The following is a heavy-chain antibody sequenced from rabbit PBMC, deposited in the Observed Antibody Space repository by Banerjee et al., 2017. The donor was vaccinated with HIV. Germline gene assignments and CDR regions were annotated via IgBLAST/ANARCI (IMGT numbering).Heavy chain of an antibody. CDR2: IDTGSSGFT. CDR3: AATIGGAYRLNL. CDR1: GVSFSNNNY. Sequence: VESGGDLVKPGASLTLTCTASGVSFSNNNYMCWVRQAPGKGLEWIACIDTGSSGFTYFATWAKGRFTCSKTSSTTVTLQMTRLTAADTATYFCAATIGGAYRLNLRGPGTLVTVS. V-gene: IGHV1S40*01. D-gene: IGHD6-1*01. J-gene: IGHJ4*01.